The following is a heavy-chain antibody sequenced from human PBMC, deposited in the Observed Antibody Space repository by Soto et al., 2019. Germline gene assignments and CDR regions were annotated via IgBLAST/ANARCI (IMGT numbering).Heavy chain of an antibody. CDR3: AFEQGIEIRTFDY. CDR2: FIPMLSVA. Sequence: QVQLVQSGAEVKKPGSSVKVSCKASGGTFSTYTITWVRQAPGQGLEWMGRFIPMLSVATYAQRLQGRVKIPAERSTSRASMELSCWRSEETAVDFCAFEQGIEIRTFDYWGQGNLVTVSS. V-gene: IGHV1-69*02. CDR1: GGTFSTYT. J-gene: IGHJ4*02. D-gene: IGHD3-10*01.